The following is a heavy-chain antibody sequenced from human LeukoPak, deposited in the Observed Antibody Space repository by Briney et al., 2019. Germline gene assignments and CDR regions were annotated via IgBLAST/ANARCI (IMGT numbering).Heavy chain of an antibody. V-gene: IGHV3-30-3*01. CDR3: GGGTSYYYSGVDV. D-gene: IGHD1-26*01. CDR1: GFTFSNYA. J-gene: IGHJ6*02. CDR2: ISFDGSNK. Sequence: PGRSLRLSCAASGFTFSNYAMHWVRQAPGRGLEWVAVISFDGSNKYYTDSVKGRFTISRDNSKNTLYVQMNSLRAEDTAVYYCGGGTSYYYSGVDVWGQGTTVTVSS.